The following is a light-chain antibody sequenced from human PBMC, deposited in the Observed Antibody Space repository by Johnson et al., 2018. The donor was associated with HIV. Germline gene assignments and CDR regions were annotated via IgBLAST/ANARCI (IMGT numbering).Light chain of an antibody. CDR1: SSNIGNNY. CDR3: GTWDSSLRVGF. Sequence: QPVLTQPPSVSAAPRQKVTISCSGSSSNIGNNYVSWYQQLPGTAPKLLIYDNNKRPSGIPDRFSGSKSGTSATLGITGLQTGDEADYYCGTWDSSLRVGFVGSGTKDT. J-gene: IGLJ1*01. V-gene: IGLV1-51*01. CDR2: DNN.